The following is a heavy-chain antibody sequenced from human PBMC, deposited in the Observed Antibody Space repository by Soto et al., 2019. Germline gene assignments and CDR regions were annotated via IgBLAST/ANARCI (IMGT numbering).Heavy chain of an antibody. Sequence: SETLSLTCTVSGGSISSYHWSWIRQPPGKGLEWIGYIYYSGSTNYNPSLKSRVTMSVDTSKNQFSLKLSSVTGADTAVYYCARHLGYDSSGYYRNWFDPWGQGTLVTVSS. CDR3: ARHLGYDSSGYYRNWFDP. CDR1: GGSISSYH. J-gene: IGHJ5*02. V-gene: IGHV4-59*08. CDR2: IYYSGST. D-gene: IGHD3-22*01.